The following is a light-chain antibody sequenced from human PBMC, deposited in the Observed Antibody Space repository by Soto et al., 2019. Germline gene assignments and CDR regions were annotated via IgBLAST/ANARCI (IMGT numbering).Light chain of an antibody. CDR1: QSVGSY. J-gene: IGKJ1*01. CDR3: QHYAGSPWT. V-gene: IGKV3-20*01. CDR2: GPS. Sequence: EIVLTQSPGTLSLSPGQRATLSCRASQSVGSYLAWYQQKSGQAPRLLIYGPSSRATGIADRFSGSVSGTEFTLTISRLEPEDFAVYYCQHYAGSPWTCSQGTKVEIK.